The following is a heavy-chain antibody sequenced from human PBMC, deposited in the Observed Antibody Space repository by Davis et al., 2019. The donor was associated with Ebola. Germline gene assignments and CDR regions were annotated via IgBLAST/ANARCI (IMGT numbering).Heavy chain of an antibody. CDR1: GFTFRDYY. Sequence: PGGSLRLSCAAPGFTFRDYYMSWIRKAPGKGLEWVSYISSSSTYPNYADSVKGRFTISRDNAKNSLYLQMNSRRAEDTAVYYCAKICNGVGATNCFNYWGQGTLVTVSS. CDR2: ISSSSTYP. CDR3: AKICNGVGATNCFNY. D-gene: IGHD1-26*01. V-gene: IGHV3-11*06. J-gene: IGHJ4*02.